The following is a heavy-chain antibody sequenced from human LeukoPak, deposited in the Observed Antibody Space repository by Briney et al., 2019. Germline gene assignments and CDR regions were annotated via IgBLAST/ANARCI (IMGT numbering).Heavy chain of an antibody. J-gene: IGHJ3*02. V-gene: IGHV4-59*01. CDR1: GGSISSYY. D-gene: IGHD3-22*01. CDR2: IYYTGST. CDR3: AREAYYYDSSGYWDAFDI. Sequence: SETLSLTCTVSGGSISSYYWTWIRQPPGKGLEWIGYIYYTGSTNYNPSLKSRLTMSVDTSNTQFSLKLNSVTAADTAVYHCAREAYYYDSSGYWDAFDIWGQGTMVTVSS.